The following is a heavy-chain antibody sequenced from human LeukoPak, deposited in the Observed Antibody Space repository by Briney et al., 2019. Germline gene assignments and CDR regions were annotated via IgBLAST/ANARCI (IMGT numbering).Heavy chain of an antibody. CDR1: GYSISSGYY. CDR2: IYHSGST. D-gene: IGHD3-10*01. J-gene: IGHJ4*02. V-gene: IGHV4-38-2*02. Sequence: SETLSLTCTVSGYSISSGYYWGWIRQPPGKGLEWIGSIYHSGSTYYNPSLKSRVTISVDTSKNQFSLKLSSVTAADTAVYYCARGHYYGSGSYYDYWGQGTLVTVSS. CDR3: ARGHYYGSGSYYDY.